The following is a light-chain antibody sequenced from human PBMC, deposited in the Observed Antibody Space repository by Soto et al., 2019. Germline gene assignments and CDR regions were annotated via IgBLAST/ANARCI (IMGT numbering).Light chain of an antibody. CDR1: QTISGW. Sequence: DIQMTQSPSTLSASVGDTVTITCRASQTISGWLAWYQQRPGKAPNLLIFDASTLESVVPSRFSGSGSGTTFTPTISSLQSDDFATYYCLQYNGYYRTFGQGTKVEIK. V-gene: IGKV1-5*01. CDR2: DAS. J-gene: IGKJ1*01. CDR3: LQYNGYYRT.